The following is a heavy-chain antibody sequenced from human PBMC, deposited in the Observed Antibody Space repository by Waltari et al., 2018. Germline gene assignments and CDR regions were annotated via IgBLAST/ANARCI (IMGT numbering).Heavy chain of an antibody. Sequence: EVQLLESGGGLVQPGGSLRLSCAASGFTFSSYAMSWVRQAPGKGLEWVSVIYSGGSTYYADSVKGRFTISRDNSKNTLYLQMNSLRAEDTAVYYCAKDQSIIGSSWPDFDYWGQGTLVTVSS. V-gene: IGHV3-23*03. CDR2: IYSGGST. D-gene: IGHD6-13*01. CDR1: GFTFSSYA. J-gene: IGHJ4*02. CDR3: AKDQSIIGSSWPDFDY.